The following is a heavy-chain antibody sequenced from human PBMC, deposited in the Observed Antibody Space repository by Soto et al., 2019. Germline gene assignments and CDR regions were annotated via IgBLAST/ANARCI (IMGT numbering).Heavy chain of an antibody. Sequence: PSETLSLTCAVYGRSFSGYYWSWIRQPPGKGLERIGEINHSGSTNYNPSLKSRVTISVDTSKNQFSLKLSSVTAADTAVYYCARGRYCRSTSCYPPSYFDYWVQGSLVTVS. CDR2: INHSGST. V-gene: IGHV4-34*01. D-gene: IGHD2-2*01. CDR1: GRSFSGYY. CDR3: ARGRYCRSTSCYPPSYFDY. J-gene: IGHJ4*02.